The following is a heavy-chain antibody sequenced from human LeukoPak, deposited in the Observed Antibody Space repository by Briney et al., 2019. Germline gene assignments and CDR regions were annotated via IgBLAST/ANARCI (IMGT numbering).Heavy chain of an antibody. CDR1: GGSISSYY. J-gene: IGHJ4*02. D-gene: IGHD3-16*02. Sequence: PSETLSLTCTVSGGSISSYYWSWIRQPAGKGLEWIGRIYTSGSTNYNPSLKSRVTMSVDTSKNQFSLKLSSVTAADTAVYYCARDMITFGGVIAGIDYWGQGTLVTVSS. CDR2: IYTSGST. V-gene: IGHV4-4*07. CDR3: ARDMITFGGVIAGIDY.